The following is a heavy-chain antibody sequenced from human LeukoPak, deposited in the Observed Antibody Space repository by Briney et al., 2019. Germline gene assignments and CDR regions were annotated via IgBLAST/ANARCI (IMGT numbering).Heavy chain of an antibody. Sequence: PGGSLRLSCAASGFTFSSYGMHCVRQAPGKGLEWVAVIWYDGSNKYYADSVKGRFTISRDNSKNTLYLHMNSLRAEDTAVYYCASGSVEGYDGGAYPIDYWGQGTLVTVSS. J-gene: IGHJ4*02. D-gene: IGHD2-21*01. CDR3: ASGSVEGYDGGAYPIDY. V-gene: IGHV3-33*01. CDR2: IWYDGSNK. CDR1: GFTFSSYG.